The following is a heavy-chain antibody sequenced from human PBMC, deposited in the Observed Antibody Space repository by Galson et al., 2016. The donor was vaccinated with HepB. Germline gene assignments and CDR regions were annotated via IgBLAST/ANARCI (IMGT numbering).Heavy chain of an antibody. V-gene: IGHV3-11*01. CDR2: ISGSGSTK. D-gene: IGHD5-12*01. CDR3: AMVPVQSSTYDYFTWGYFDY. J-gene: IGHJ4*02. CDR1: GSTFSDYY. Sequence: SLRLSCAASGSTFSDYYMSWIRQAPGKGLEWVSYISGSGSTKYYADPVKGRFTISRDNAKNSLYLQMNSLRAEDTAVYYCAMVPVQSSTYDYFTWGYFDYWGQGTLVTVSS.